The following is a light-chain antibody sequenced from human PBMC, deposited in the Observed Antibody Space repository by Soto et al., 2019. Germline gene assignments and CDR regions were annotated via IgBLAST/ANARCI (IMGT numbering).Light chain of an antibody. CDR2: DAS. J-gene: IGKJ4*01. CDR3: QQYSNWLT. Sequence: EIVMTQSPDALSVSPGEGATLSCRASQTISSNLAWYQQKPGQAPRLLIYDASTRATGTPARFSGSGSGTEFTLIISSLQSEDFAVYYCQQYSNWLTFGGGTKVEIK. CDR1: QTISSN. V-gene: IGKV3-15*01.